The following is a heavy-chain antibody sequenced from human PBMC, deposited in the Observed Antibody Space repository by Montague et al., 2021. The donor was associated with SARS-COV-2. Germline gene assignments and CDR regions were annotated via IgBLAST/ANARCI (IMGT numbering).Heavy chain of an antibody. D-gene: IGHD3-3*01. CDR2: ITHSGST. V-gene: IGHV4-34*01. Sequence: SETLSLTCAVYTDSFSGYYWSWIRQSPGKGLEWIGEITHSGSTNHNPSLQSRVTISVDKSKKQVSPKLRSLTAADTAVYYCARGADYDFWSGFLGYKWFGPWGQGTPVIVSS. CDR1: TDSFSGYY. CDR3: ARGADYDFWSGFLGYKWFGP. J-gene: IGHJ5*02.